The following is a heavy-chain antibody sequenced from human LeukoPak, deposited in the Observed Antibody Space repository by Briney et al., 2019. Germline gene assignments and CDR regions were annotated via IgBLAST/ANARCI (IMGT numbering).Heavy chain of an antibody. V-gene: IGHV4-39*01. CDR2: IYYSGST. Sequence: SETLSLTCTVSGGSVSSSSYYWGWIRQPPGKGLEWIGSIYYSGSTYYNPSLKSRVTISVDTSKNQFSLKLSSVTAADTAVYYCARHGILEWLSRDYWGQGTLVTVSS. CDR3: ARHGILEWLSRDY. J-gene: IGHJ4*02. CDR1: GGSVSSSSYY. D-gene: IGHD3-3*01.